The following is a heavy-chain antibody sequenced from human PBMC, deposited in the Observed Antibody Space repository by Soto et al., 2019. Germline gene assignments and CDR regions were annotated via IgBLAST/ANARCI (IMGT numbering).Heavy chain of an antibody. CDR2: ISSSSSTI. V-gene: IGHV3-48*01. CDR3: ARDSNEFNYGDEKFDY. Sequence: GGSLRLSCAASGFTFSSYSMNWVRQAPGKGLEWVSYISSSSSTIYYADSVKGRFTISRDNAKNSLYLQMNSLRAEDTAVYYCARDSNEFNYGDEKFDYWGQGTLVTVSS. CDR1: GFTFSSYS. J-gene: IGHJ4*02. D-gene: IGHD4-17*01.